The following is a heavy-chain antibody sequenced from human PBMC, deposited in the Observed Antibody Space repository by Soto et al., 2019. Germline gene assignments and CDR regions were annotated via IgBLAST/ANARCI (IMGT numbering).Heavy chain of an antibody. Sequence: PSETLSRTCAVYGGSFSGYYWSWIRQPPGKGLEWIGEINHSGSTNYNPSLKSRVTISVDTSKNQFSLKLSSVTAADTAVYYCARSQGVEMATRGAFDIWGQGTMVTVSS. CDR1: GGSFSGYY. J-gene: IGHJ3*02. V-gene: IGHV4-34*01. D-gene: IGHD5-12*01. CDR2: INHSGST. CDR3: ARSQGVEMATRGAFDI.